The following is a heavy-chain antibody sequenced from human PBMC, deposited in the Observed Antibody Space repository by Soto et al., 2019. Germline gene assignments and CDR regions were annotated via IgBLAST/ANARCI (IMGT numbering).Heavy chain of an antibody. CDR2: IKQDGSEK. CDR1: GFTFSSYW. J-gene: IGHJ4*02. D-gene: IGHD3-3*01. Sequence: GGSLRLSCAASGFTFSSYWMSWVRQAPGKGLEWVANIKQDGSEKYYVDSVKGRFTISRDNAKNSLYLQMNSLRAEDTAVYYCARGNGYYDVWSGYSNKPYYFDYWGQGTLVTVSS. CDR3: ARGNGYYDVWSGYSNKPYYFDY. V-gene: IGHV3-7*01.